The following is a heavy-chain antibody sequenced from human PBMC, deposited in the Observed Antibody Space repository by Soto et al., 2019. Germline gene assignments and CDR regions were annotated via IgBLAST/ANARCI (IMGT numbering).Heavy chain of an antibody. D-gene: IGHD2-2*01. J-gene: IGHJ4*02. CDR2: IYPGDSDT. Sequence: GESLKISCKGSGYSFTSYWIGWVRQMPGKGLEWMGIIYPGDSDTRYSPSFQGQVTISADKSISTAYLQWSSLKASDTAMYYCARHVEDIVVVPAYFDYWGQGTLVTVSS. V-gene: IGHV5-51*01. CDR3: ARHVEDIVVVPAYFDY. CDR1: GYSFTSYW.